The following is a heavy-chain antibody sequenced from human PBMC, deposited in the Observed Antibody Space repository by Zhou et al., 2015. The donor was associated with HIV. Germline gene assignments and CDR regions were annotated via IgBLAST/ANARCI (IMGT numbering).Heavy chain of an antibody. CDR3: ATPRGGNYYDSSGYYYPGQGYDY. Sequence: QVQLVQSGAEVKKPGSSVKVSCKASGGTFSSYAISWVRQAPGQGLEWMGGIIPIFGTANYAQKFQGRVTITADESTSTAYMELSSLRSEDTAVYYCATPRGGNYYDSSGYYYPGQGYDYWGQGTLVTVSS. CDR2: IIPIFGTA. D-gene: IGHD3-22*01. CDR1: GGTFSSYA. V-gene: IGHV1-69*12. J-gene: IGHJ4*02.